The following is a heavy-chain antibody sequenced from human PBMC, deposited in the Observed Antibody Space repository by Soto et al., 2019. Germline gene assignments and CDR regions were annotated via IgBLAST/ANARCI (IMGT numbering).Heavy chain of an antibody. CDR2: ITSSSSYT. V-gene: IGHV3-11*05. CDR1: GFTFSDYY. Sequence: QVQLVESGGGLVKPGGSLRLSCAASGFTFSDYYLSWIRQAPGKGLEWVSYITSSSSYTNYADSVKGRFTISRDNANTKLYLHTNSLRAEDTAVYYCARDGAAAGKEFDYWGQGTLVTVSS. CDR3: ARDGAAAGKEFDY. D-gene: IGHD6-13*01. J-gene: IGHJ4*02.